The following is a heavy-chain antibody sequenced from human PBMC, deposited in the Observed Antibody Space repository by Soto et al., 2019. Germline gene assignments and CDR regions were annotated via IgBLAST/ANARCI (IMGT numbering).Heavy chain of an antibody. V-gene: IGHV3-11*06. Sequence: GGSLRLSCAASGFTFSDYYMSWIRQAPGKGLEWVSYISSSSSYTNYADSVKGRFTISRDNAKNSLYLQMNILRAEDTAVYYCARDGRYYGSGSYNWGQGTLVTVSS. CDR2: ISSSSSYT. CDR3: ARDGRYYGSGSYN. J-gene: IGHJ4*02. D-gene: IGHD3-10*01. CDR1: GFTFSDYY.